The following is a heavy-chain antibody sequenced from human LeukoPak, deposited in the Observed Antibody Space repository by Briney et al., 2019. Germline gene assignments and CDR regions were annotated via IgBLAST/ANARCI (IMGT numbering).Heavy chain of an antibody. CDR1: GGSISSYY. V-gene: IGHV4-59*01. CDR3: ATGVHGIAAAGDYYFDY. Sequence: PSETLSLTCTVSGGSISSYYWSWIRQPPGKGLEWIGNIYYSGSTNYDPSLKSRVTISIDTPNNQFSLKLSSVTAADTAVYYCATGVHGIAAAGDYYFDYWGQGTLVTVSS. J-gene: IGHJ4*02. CDR2: IYYSGST. D-gene: IGHD6-13*01.